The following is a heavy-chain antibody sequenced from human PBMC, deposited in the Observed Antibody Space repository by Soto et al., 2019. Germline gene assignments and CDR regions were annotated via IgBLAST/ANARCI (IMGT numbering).Heavy chain of an antibody. CDR1: GYTFTRSG. Sequence: ASVKVSCKASGYTFTRSGISCVRQAPGQGLEWMGWISTYNGDTNYAQTFQGRVTMTTDTSTSTVHMEVRSLRSDDTAVYYCARGEQLAFPLDYWGQGTLVTVSS. CDR3: ARGEQLAFPLDY. V-gene: IGHV1-18*01. J-gene: IGHJ4*02. D-gene: IGHD6-13*01. CDR2: ISTYNGDT.